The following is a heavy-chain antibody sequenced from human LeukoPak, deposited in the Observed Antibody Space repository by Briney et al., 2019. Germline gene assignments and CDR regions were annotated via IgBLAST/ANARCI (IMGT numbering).Heavy chain of an antibody. CDR3: AKEIDTLGTNAFDI. J-gene: IGHJ3*02. D-gene: IGHD2-15*01. V-gene: IGHV3-53*05. CDR2: IYSGGST. CDR1: GFTVSSNY. Sequence: PGGSLRLSCAASGFTVSSNYMSWVRQAPGKGLEWVSVIYSGGSTYYADSVKGRFTISRDNSKNSLYLQMNSLRTEDTALYYCAKEIDTLGTNAFDIWGQGTIVTVSS.